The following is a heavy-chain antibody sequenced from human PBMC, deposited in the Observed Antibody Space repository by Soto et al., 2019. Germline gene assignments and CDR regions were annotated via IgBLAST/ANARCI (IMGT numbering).Heavy chain of an antibody. J-gene: IGHJ5*02. Sequence: SETLSLTCTVSCGSISSGGYYWSWIRQHPGKGLEWIGYIYYSGSTYYNPSLKSRVTISVDTSKNQFSLKLSSVTAADTAVYYCARSSWITIFGVVNWFDPWGQGTLVTVSS. CDR1: CGSISSGGYY. CDR2: IYYSGST. V-gene: IGHV4-31*03. CDR3: ARSSWITIFGVVNWFDP. D-gene: IGHD3-3*01.